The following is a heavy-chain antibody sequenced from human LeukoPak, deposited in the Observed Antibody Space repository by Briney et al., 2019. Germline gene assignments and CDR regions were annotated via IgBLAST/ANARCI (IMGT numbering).Heavy chain of an antibody. CDR3: VRLRRNNDRSGYYYYYDY. V-gene: IGHV3-21*01. CDR2: ISVRSNYR. CDR1: GYTFSDFS. Sequence: GGSLRLSCAASGYTFSDFSVNWVRQAPEKGLEWVSSISVRSNYRYYADSVRGRFTISRDDARDSLFLQMNSLRAEDTAVYFCVRLRRNNDRSGYYYYYDYWGQGTLVTVSS. J-gene: IGHJ4*02. D-gene: IGHD3-22*01.